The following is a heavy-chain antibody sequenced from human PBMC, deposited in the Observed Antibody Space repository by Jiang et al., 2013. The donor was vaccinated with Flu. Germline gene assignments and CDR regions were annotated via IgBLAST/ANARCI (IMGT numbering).Heavy chain of an antibody. V-gene: IGHV4-39*01. CDR1: GGSISSSYH. CDR2: IHYSGST. Sequence: TLSLTCTVSGGSISSSYHWAWIRQPPGKELEWIGSIHYSGSTSYNPSLKSRVTISVDTSTSKNQFSLKLSSVTAADTAVYYCAGSISGFYDSSGYYLYNWFDPWGQGTLVTVSS. J-gene: IGHJ5*02. D-gene: IGHD3-22*01. CDR3: AGSISGFYDSSGYYLYNWFDP.